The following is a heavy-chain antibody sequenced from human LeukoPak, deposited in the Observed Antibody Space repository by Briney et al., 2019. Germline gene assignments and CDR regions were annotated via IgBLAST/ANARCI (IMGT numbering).Heavy chain of an antibody. Sequence: SVKVSCKASGGTFSSYAVSWVRQAPGQGLEWMGGIIPIFGTANYAQKFQGRVTITADESTSTAYMELSSLRSEDTAVYYCARVWYQLLSSHYYYYMDVWGKGTTVTVSS. J-gene: IGHJ6*03. CDR3: ARVWYQLLSSHYYYYMDV. CDR1: GGTFSSYA. CDR2: IIPIFGTA. V-gene: IGHV1-69*13. D-gene: IGHD2-2*01.